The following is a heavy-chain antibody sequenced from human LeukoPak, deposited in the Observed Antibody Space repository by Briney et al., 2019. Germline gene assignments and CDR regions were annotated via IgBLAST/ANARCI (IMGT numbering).Heavy chain of an antibody. CDR3: ARDRMVRGVTFDY. CDR2: INPNSGGT. Sequence: ASVKVSCKASGYTFTSYDINWVRQATGQGLEWMGWINPNSGGTNYAQKFQGRVTMTRDTSISTAYMELSRLRSDDTAVYYCARDRMVRGVTFDYWGQGTLVTVSS. D-gene: IGHD3-10*01. V-gene: IGHV1-2*02. J-gene: IGHJ4*02. CDR1: GYTFTSYD.